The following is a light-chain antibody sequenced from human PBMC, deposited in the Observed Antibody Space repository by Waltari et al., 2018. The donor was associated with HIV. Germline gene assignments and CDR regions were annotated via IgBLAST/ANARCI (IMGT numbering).Light chain of an antibody. V-gene: IGKV3-20*01. Sequence: EIVLTQSPGTLSLSPGERATLSCRASQSVSSSYLAWYQQKPGQAPRLLIYGASSRATGSPYRFSGSGSGTDFTLSISRLEPEDFAVYYCQQYGSSPRTFGQGSKVEIK. CDR3: QQYGSSPRT. CDR1: QSVSSSY. J-gene: IGKJ1*01. CDR2: GAS.